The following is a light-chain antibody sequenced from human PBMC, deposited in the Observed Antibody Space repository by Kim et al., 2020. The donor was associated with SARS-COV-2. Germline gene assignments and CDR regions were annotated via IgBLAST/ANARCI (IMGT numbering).Light chain of an antibody. V-gene: IGLV3-1*01. Sequence: SYELTQPPSVSVFPGQTATIACSGDELGDKYACWYQQRPGQSPVLVIYEGNERPSGIPERFSGSNSGNTATLTISGTQTLDEADYYCQAWDRRTVIFGGGTQLTVL. CDR2: EGN. CDR1: ELGDKY. CDR3: QAWDRRTVI. J-gene: IGLJ2*01.